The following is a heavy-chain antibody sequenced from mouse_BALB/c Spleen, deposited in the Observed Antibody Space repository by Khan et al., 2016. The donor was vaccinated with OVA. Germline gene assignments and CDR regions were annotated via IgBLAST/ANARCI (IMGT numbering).Heavy chain of an antibody. J-gene: IGHJ3*01. CDR2: INPSNDYT. CDR1: GYTFTTYT. D-gene: IGHD3-2*01. Sequence: QSGAELARPGASVKMSCKTSGYTFTTYTLHWVKQRPGRSLEWIGYINPSNDYTNYNQKFKDKSTLTADKSSSTAYMQLSSLTSEDSAAYYFARSGQLVLRGGFTYWGQGTLVTVSA. V-gene: IGHV1-4*01. CDR3: ARSGQLVLRGGFTY.